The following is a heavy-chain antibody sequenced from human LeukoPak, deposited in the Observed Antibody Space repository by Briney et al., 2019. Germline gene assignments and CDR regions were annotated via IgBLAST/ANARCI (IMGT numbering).Heavy chain of an antibody. CDR2: IRYDGSNK. CDR3: AKPRRGVGAPILGGKGYYFDY. Sequence: GGSLRLSCAASGFTFSSYGMHWVRQAPGKGLEWVAFIRYDGSNKYYADSVKGRFTISRDNSKNTLYLQMNSLRAEDTAVYYCAKPRRGVGAPILGGKGYYFDYWGQGTLVTVSS. J-gene: IGHJ4*02. V-gene: IGHV3-30*02. CDR1: GFTFSSYG. D-gene: IGHD1-26*01.